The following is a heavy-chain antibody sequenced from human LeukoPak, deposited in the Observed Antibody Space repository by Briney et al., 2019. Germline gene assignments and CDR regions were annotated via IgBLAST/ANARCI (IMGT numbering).Heavy chain of an antibody. Sequence: KPSETPSLTCAVYGGSFSGYYWSWIRQPPGKGLEWIGEINHSGSTNYNPSLKSRVTISVDTSKNQFSLKLSSVTAADTAVYYCARATLVYYDSSGYYQTWGQGTLVTVSS. CDR1: GGSFSGYY. CDR2: INHSGST. V-gene: IGHV4-34*01. D-gene: IGHD3-22*01. CDR3: ARATLVYYDSSGYYQT. J-gene: IGHJ4*02.